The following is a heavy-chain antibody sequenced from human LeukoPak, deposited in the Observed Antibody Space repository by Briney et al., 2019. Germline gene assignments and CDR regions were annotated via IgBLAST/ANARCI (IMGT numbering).Heavy chain of an antibody. Sequence: GASVKVSCKASGYTFTGYYMHWVRQAPGKGLEWMGGFDPEDGETIYAQKFQGRVTMTEDTSTDTAYMELSSLRSEDTAVYYCATIGGWELRGKVYYFDYWGQGTLVTVSS. J-gene: IGHJ4*02. V-gene: IGHV1-24*01. CDR3: ATIGGWELRGKVYYFDY. D-gene: IGHD1-26*01. CDR1: GYTFTGYY. CDR2: FDPEDGET.